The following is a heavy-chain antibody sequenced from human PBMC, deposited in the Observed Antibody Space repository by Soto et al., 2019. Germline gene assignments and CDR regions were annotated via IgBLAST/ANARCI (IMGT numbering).Heavy chain of an antibody. Sequence: ASVKVSCKASGYTFTSYGISWVRQAPGQGLEWMGWISAYNGNTNYAQKLQGRVTMTTDTSTSTAYMELRSLRSDDTAVYYCARDVSVRTILSSDYWGQGTLVTVSS. D-gene: IGHD3-9*01. CDR3: ARDVSVRTILSSDY. J-gene: IGHJ4*02. CDR1: GYTFTSYG. CDR2: ISAYNGNT. V-gene: IGHV1-18*01.